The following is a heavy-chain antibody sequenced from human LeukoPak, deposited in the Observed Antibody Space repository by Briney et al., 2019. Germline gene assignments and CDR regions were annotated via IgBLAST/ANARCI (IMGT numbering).Heavy chain of an antibody. CDR1: GGSFSGYY. CDR2: INHSGST. V-gene: IGHV4-34*01. J-gene: IGHJ6*02. CDR3: ARYGYSYGSYYYYYGMDV. Sequence: SETLSLTCAVYGGSFSGYYWSWIRQPPGKGLEWIGEINHSGSTNYNPSLKSRVTISVDTPKNQFSLKLSSVTAADTAVYYCARYGYSYGSYYYYYGMDVWGQGTTVTVSS. D-gene: IGHD5-18*01.